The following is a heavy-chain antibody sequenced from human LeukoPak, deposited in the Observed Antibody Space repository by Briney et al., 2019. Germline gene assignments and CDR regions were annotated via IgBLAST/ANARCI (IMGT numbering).Heavy chain of an antibody. D-gene: IGHD5-12*01. V-gene: IGHV1-2*04. CDR1: GYTFTDYY. J-gene: IGHJ6*02. CDR3: ARLLPRYSGYAMDV. Sequence: GASVKVSCKASGYTFTDYYIHWVRQAPGQGLEWMGWINPNSGGTNYAQKFQGWVTMTRDSSINTAYMEVSRLKSDDTAMYYCARLLPRYSGYAMDVWGQGTSVTVSS. CDR2: INPNSGGT.